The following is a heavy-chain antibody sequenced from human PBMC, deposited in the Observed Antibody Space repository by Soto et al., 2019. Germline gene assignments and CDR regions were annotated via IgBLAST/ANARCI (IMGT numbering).Heavy chain of an antibody. J-gene: IGHJ6*03. D-gene: IGHD3-3*01. V-gene: IGHV4-39*01. CDR2: IYYSGST. CDR3: ARHIAIFGVVILIKDYYYYMDV. Sequence: KASETLSLTCTVSGGSISSSSYYWGWIRQPPGKGLEWIGSIYYSGSTYYNPSLKSRVTISVDTSKNQFSLKLSSVTAADTAVYYCARHIAIFGVVILIKDYYYYMDVWAKGPRSPSP. CDR1: GGSISSSSYY.